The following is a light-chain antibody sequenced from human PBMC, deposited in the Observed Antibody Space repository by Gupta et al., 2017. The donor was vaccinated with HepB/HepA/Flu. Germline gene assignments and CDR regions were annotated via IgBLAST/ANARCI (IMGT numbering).Light chain of an antibody. V-gene: IGKV3-20*01. CDR1: QSVSSSY. Sequence: EIVLTQSPGTLSLCPGERATLSCRASQSVSSSYLAWYQQKPGQAPRLLIYGASSRATGIPDRFSGSGSGTDFTLTINRLEPEDFAVYYCQQYGSSPPTFGQGTKVEIK. CDR3: QQYGSSPPT. CDR2: GAS. J-gene: IGKJ1*01.